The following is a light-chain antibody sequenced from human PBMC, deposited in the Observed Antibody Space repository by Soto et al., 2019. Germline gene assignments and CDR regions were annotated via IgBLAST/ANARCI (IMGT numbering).Light chain of an antibody. CDR1: QRISTY. Sequence: IQMTQSPSSLSASVGDRVTITCRASQRISTYLNWFQQRPGKAPRLLIYAASTLQTGVSSTFSGSASGTDFTLTITSLQPEDFATYFCHQTYSIPPTFGQGTKVDIK. CDR3: HQTYSIPPT. CDR2: AAS. J-gene: IGKJ1*01. V-gene: IGKV1-39*01.